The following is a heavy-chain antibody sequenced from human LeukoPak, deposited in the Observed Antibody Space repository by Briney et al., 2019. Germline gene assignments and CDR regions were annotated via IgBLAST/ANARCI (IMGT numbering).Heavy chain of an antibody. Sequence: PGGSLRLSCAASGFTVSSNYMNWVRQAPGKGLEWVSSISSSSSYIYYADSVKGRFTISRDNAKNSLYLQINSLRAEDTAVYYCARDEAPGGYWGQGTLVTVSS. CDR3: ARDEAPGGY. CDR2: ISSSSSYI. CDR1: GFTVSSNY. J-gene: IGHJ4*02. D-gene: IGHD3-10*01. V-gene: IGHV3-21*01.